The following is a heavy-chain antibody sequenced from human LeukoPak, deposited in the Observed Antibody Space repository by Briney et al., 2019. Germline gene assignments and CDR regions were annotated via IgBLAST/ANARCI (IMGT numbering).Heavy chain of an antibody. D-gene: IGHD6-19*01. J-gene: IGHJ4*02. CDR2: IKQDGSEK. CDR1: GFTFSSYW. CDR3: AKGDSSGWYSTGLGHYYFDY. V-gene: IGHV3-7*03. Sequence: GGSLRLSCAASGFTFSSYWMTWVRQAPGKGLEWVANIKQDGSEKYYVDSVKGRFTISRDNAKNSLYLQMNSLRAEDTAVYYCAKGDSSGWYSTGLGHYYFDYWGQGTLVTVSS.